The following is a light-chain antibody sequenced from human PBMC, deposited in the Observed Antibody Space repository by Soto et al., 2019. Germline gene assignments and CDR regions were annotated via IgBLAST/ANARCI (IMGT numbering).Light chain of an antibody. J-gene: IGKJ4*01. CDR2: KAS. CDR1: QSISTW. CDR3: QQYNSLGVT. Sequence: DIPMTQSPSTLSASVGDRVTITCRASQSISTWLAWYQQKPGKAPKLLIYKASSLERGVPSRFSGSGSGTEFTLTISSLQPDDFATYYCQQYNSLGVTFGGGTKVEIK. V-gene: IGKV1-5*03.